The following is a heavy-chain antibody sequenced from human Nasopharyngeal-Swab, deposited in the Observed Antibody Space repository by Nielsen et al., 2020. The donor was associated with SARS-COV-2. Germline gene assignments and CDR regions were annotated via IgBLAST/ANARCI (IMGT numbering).Heavy chain of an antibody. V-gene: IGHV3-48*03. CDR1: GFTFSSSE. CDR2: ISSSGNTM. CDR3: ARGPGGSYFDS. J-gene: IGHJ4*02. Sequence: GGSLRLSCAASGFTFSSSEMTWVRQAPGKGLEWVSYISSSGNTMYYADSVKGRFTISRDNAKNSLYLQMSSLRAEDTAVYYCARGPGGSYFDSWGQGTLVTVSS. D-gene: IGHD1-26*01.